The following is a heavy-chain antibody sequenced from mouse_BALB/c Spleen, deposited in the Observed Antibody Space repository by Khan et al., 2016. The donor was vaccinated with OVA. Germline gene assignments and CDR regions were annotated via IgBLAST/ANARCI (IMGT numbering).Heavy chain of an antibody. Sequence: QIQLVQSGPDLKKPGETVRISCKASGYTFTDYSVNWVKQAPGKDVKWMGWINTETGEPTYADDFKGRFAFSLETSASTAYLQINNLKNEDTATYFCAKQYDLAMDYWGQGTSVTVSS. CDR1: GYTFTDYS. CDR2: INTETGEP. CDR3: AKQYDLAMDY. J-gene: IGHJ4*01. D-gene: IGHD2-14*01. V-gene: IGHV9-2-1*01.